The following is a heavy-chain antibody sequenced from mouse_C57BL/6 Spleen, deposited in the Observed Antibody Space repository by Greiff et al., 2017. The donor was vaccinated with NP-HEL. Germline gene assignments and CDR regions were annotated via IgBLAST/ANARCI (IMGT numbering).Heavy chain of an antibody. Sequence: DVKLVESGGGLVKPGGSLKLSCAASGFTFSDYGMHWVRQAPEKGLEWVAYISSGSSTIYYADTVKGRFTISRDNAKNTLFLQMTSLRSEDTAMYYCAIGYGLDYWGQGTTLTVSS. CDR1: GFTFSDYG. J-gene: IGHJ2*01. CDR3: AIGYGLDY. V-gene: IGHV5-17*01. CDR2: ISSGSSTI. D-gene: IGHD2-2*01.